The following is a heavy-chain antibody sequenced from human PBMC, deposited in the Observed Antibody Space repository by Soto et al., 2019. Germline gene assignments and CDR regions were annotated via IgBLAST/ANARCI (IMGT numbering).Heavy chain of an antibody. V-gene: IGHV4-34*01. J-gene: IGHJ6*02. CDR3: ARARFSQWSQDYYGLDV. D-gene: IGHD3-3*01. Sequence: LPVGSLSTYFWTWIRQPPGKGLEWIGEINHSGSPNYSPSLRGRVTISLDTSKKQFSLNLSSVAAADTAVYFCARARFSQWSQDYYGLDVWGQGTTVTVSS. CDR2: INHSGSP. CDR1: VGSLSTYF.